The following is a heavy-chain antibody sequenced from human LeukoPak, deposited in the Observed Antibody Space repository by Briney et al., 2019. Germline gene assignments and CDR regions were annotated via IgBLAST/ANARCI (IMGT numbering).Heavy chain of an antibody. V-gene: IGHV3-21*01. D-gene: IGHD2-2*01. Sequence: GGSLRLSCAASGFTFSNHWMNWVRQAPGKGLEWVSSISSSSSYIYYADSVKGRFTISRDNAKNSLYLQMNSLRAEDTAVYYCARVKSSTSCLSWGQGTLVTVSS. CDR3: ARVKSSTSCLS. CDR1: GFTFSNHW. J-gene: IGHJ4*02. CDR2: ISSSSSYI.